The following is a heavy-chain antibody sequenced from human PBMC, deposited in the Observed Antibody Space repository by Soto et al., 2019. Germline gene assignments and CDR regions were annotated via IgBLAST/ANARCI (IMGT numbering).Heavy chain of an antibody. Sequence: QVQLVQSGAEVKKPGSSVKVSCKASGGTFSSYAISWVRQAPGQGLEWMGGIIPISGTANFAQKFQGRVTITAGESTSTAYMELSSLRSEDTAVYYCARSQGSSTSLEIYYYYYYGMDVWGQGITVTVSS. CDR2: IIPISGTA. J-gene: IGHJ6*02. D-gene: IGHD2-2*01. V-gene: IGHV1-69*01. CDR3: ARSQGSSTSLEIYYYYYYGMDV. CDR1: GGTFSSYA.